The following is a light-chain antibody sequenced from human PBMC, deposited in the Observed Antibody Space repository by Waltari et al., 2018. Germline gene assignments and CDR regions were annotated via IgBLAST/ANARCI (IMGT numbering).Light chain of an antibody. J-gene: IGKJ1*01. CDR3: QQSYTTTPT. V-gene: IGKV1-39*01. CDR2: AAS. CDR1: QSVSNN. Sequence: DIQMTQSPSSLSASVGDRVTITCRASQSVSNNLNWFQQKPGKAPKLLIYAASSLQSGVPSRFSGSGSGTDFTLTISSLQLEDFATYYCQQSYTTTPTFGQGTKVEIK.